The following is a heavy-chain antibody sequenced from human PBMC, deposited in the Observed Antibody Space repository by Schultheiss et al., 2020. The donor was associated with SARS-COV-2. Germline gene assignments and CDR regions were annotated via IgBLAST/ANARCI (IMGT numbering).Heavy chain of an antibody. CDR1: GFTFSAYR. J-gene: IGHJ4*02. CDR3: ARDRSHDLAFDY. V-gene: IGHV3-21*04. Sequence: GGSLRLSCAASGFTFSAYRVNWVRQAPGKGLEWVSCISEASSNKYYADSVKGRFTISRDNAKNSLFLQMNSLRAEDTAIYYCARDRSHDLAFDYWGQGTLVTVSS. D-gene: IGHD1-1*01. CDR2: ISEASSNK.